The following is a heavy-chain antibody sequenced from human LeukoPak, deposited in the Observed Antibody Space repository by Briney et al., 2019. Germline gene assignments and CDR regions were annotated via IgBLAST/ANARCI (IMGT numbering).Heavy chain of an antibody. D-gene: IGHD3-3*01. J-gene: IGHJ4*02. Sequence: GGSLRLSCAASGFTFSSYSMNWVRQAPGKGLEWVSYIGSSSNVRYYADSVKGRFTISRDNAKNSLYLQMNSLRAEDTAVYYCARVSNYDFWSGYTLDYWGQGTLVTVSS. CDR1: GFTFSSYS. CDR2: IGSSSNVR. V-gene: IGHV3-48*01. CDR3: ARVSNYDFWSGYTLDY.